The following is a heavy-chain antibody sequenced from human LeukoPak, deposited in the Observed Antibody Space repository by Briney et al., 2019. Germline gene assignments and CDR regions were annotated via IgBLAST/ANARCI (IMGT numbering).Heavy chain of an antibody. CDR2: IKTDGSIT. J-gene: IGHJ3*02. V-gene: IGHV3-74*01. D-gene: IGHD3-22*01. CDR3: ARDFHRRYYDSSGYNAFDI. CDR1: GFTFSSYN. Sequence: PGGSLRLSCAASGFTFSSYNMNWVRQAPGKGPVWVSRIKTDGSITDYADSVKGRFTISRDNAKNSLYLQMNSLRAEDTAVYYCARDFHRRYYDSSGYNAFDIWGQGTMVTVSS.